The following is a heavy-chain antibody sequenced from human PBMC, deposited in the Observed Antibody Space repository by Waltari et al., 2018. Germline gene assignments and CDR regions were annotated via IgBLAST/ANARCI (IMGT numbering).Heavy chain of an antibody. J-gene: IGHJ5*02. V-gene: IGHV4-4*02. CDR3: ARGQLVGASLLDL. Sequence: QVRMQESGPGLVNPSETLSLTCEISGASMSSSHLWSWLRQPPGQGLEWIVEIYYTGTTFYNPSLKNRVNISVDKSNNKFSLRLTSVTAADTAVYFCARGQLVGASLLDLWGQGTLVTVSS. CDR1: GASMSSSHL. D-gene: IGHD1-26*01. CDR2: IYYTGTT.